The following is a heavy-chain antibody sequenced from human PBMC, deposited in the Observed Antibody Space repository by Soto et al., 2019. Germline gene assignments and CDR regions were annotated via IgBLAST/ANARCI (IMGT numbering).Heavy chain of an antibody. CDR2: ISSSSSTI. V-gene: IGHV3-48*01. J-gene: IGHJ4*02. CDR1: GFTFSTYS. CDR3: ARLRLTGYFDY. Sequence: PGGSLRLSCAASGFTFSTYSMNWVRQAPGKGLEWVSYISSSSSTIFYTDSVKGRFTVSRDNAKNSLYLQMNSLRAEDTAVYYCARLRLTGYFDYWGQGTLVTVSS.